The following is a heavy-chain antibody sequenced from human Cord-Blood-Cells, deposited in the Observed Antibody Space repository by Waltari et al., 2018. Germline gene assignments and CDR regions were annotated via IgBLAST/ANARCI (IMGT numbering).Heavy chain of an antibody. CDR2: INHSGST. J-gene: IGHJ5*02. D-gene: IGHD6-13*01. CDR1: GGSFSGYY. CDR3: ARVDSSSWLNWFDP. Sequence: QVQLQQWGAGLLKPSETLSLTCAAYGGSFSGYYWSWIRQPPGKGLEWIGEINHSGSTNYNPSLKSRVTISVDTSKNQFSLKLSSVTAADTAVYYCARVDSSSWLNWFDPWGQGTLVTVSS. V-gene: IGHV4-34*01.